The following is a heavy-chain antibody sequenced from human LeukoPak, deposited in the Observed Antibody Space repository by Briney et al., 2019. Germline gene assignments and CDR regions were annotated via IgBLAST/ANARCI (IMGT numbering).Heavy chain of an antibody. J-gene: IGHJ4*02. CDR1: GYSFTNYW. CDR2: IYPGDSNT. CDR3: ARSGYSSSPFDL. Sequence: GESLKISCKGSGYSFTNYWIGWVRQMPGKRLEWMGIIYPGDSNTRYSPSFQGQVTISADNYMNTAYLQWYSLQTSDTATYYCARSGYSSSPFDLWGQGTPVTVSS. D-gene: IGHD6-13*01. V-gene: IGHV5-51*01.